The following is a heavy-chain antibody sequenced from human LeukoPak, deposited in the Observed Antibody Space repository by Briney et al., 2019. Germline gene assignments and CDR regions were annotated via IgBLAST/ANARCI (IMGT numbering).Heavy chain of an antibody. J-gene: IGHJ5*02. CDR3: ARESRGGVPFDP. V-gene: IGHV3-74*01. Sequence: GGSLRLSCAASGFTFSSYWMHWVRQAPGKGLVWVSRINSDGSTTTYADSVKGRFTISRDNSKNTLYLQMNSLRAEDTAVYYCARESRGGVPFDPWGQGTLVTVSS. D-gene: IGHD3-16*01. CDR1: GFTFSSYW. CDR2: INSDGSTT.